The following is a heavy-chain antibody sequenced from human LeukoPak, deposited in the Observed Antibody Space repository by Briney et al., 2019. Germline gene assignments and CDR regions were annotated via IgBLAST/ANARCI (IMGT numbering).Heavy chain of an antibody. CDR1: GGSISSTSY. V-gene: IGHV4-39*01. CDR3: ARQEVGAGYCSSTSCAEPHWFDP. D-gene: IGHD2-2*01. J-gene: IGHJ5*02. CDR2: ILYSGST. Sequence: SETLSLTCIVSGGSISSTSYWGWIRQPPGKGLEWIGTILYSGSTFYNPSLKSRVTISVDTSKNQFSLKLNSVTAADTAVYYCARQEVGAGYCSSTSCAEPHWFDPWGQRTLVTVSS.